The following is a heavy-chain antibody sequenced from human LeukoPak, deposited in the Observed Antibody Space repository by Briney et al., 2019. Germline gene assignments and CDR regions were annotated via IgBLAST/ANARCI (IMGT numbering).Heavy chain of an antibody. CDR2: VIPILGTT. CDR3: ARDDGSATLGFDS. D-gene: IGHD1-26*01. Sequence: SVKVSCKASGTTFSRSAISWVRQAPGQGLEWIGGVIPILGTTNYAQKFQDRVSITTDESTSTAYMEVSGLRSVDTAVYYCARDDGSATLGFDSWGQGTLVTVSS. CDR1: GTTFSRSA. J-gene: IGHJ4*02. V-gene: IGHV1-69*05.